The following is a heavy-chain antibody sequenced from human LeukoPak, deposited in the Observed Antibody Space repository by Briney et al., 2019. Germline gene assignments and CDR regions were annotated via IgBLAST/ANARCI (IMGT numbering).Heavy chain of an antibody. Sequence: GGSLRLSCAASGFTFSSYSMNWVRQAPGKGLERVSYISSSSSTIYYADSVKGRFTISRDNAKNSLYLQMNSLRAEDTAVYYCARSYGSGRGAFDYWGQGTLVTVSS. J-gene: IGHJ4*02. CDR1: GFTFSSYS. V-gene: IGHV3-48*04. D-gene: IGHD3-10*01. CDR2: ISSSSSTI. CDR3: ARSYGSGRGAFDY.